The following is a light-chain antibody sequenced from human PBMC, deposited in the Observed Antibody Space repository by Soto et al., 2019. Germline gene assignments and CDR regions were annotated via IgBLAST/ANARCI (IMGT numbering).Light chain of an antibody. J-gene: IGLJ2*01. V-gene: IGLV1-44*01. CDR2: TNN. Sequence: QSVLTQPPSASGAPGQRVTMSCSGSSSNIGTNTVNWYQQLPGTAPKLLIYTNNQRPSGVPDRFSGSKSGTSASLAISGLQSEDEADYYCVAWDDSLNGPVFGGGTKLTVL. CDR3: VAWDDSLNGPV. CDR1: SSNIGTNT.